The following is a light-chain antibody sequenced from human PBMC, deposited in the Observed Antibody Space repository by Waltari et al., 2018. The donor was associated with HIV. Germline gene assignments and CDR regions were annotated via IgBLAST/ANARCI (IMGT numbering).Light chain of an antibody. J-gene: IGKJ3*01. Sequence: DIQMTQSPSSLSASVGDRVTITCQASQDISNFLNWFQQKPGKAPKLLIYDASNLKTGVPSRFSGSGSGTDFTLTIDSLQPEDIATYYCQQYDTLFLFTFGPGTKVDIK. CDR1: QDISNF. CDR2: DAS. CDR3: QQYDTLFLFT. V-gene: IGKV1-33*01.